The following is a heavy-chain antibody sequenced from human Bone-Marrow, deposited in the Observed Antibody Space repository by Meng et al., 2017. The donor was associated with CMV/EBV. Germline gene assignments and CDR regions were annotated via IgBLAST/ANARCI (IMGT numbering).Heavy chain of an antibody. CDR2: ISGSGGST. D-gene: IGHD3-3*01. Sequence: GESLKISCAASGFTFSSYAMSWVRQAPGKGLEWVSAISGSGGSTYYADSVKGRFTLSRDNSKNTLYLQMNSLRAEDTAVYYCVRSLSLQRITIFGVVTPRFGYGMDVWGQGTTVTVSS. CDR1: GFTFSSYA. J-gene: IGHJ6*02. CDR3: VRSLSLQRITIFGVVTPRFGYGMDV. V-gene: IGHV3-23*01.